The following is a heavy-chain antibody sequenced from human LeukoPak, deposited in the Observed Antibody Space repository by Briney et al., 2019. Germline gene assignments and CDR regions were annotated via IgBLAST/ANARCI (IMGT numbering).Heavy chain of an antibody. V-gene: IGHV1-8*01. CDR3: ARGTRYYGSGSYYY. CDR2: MNPNSGNT. D-gene: IGHD3-10*01. Sequence: ASVKVSCKASGYTFTSYDTNWVRQATGQGLEWMGWMNPNSGNTGSAQKFQGRVTMTRNTSISTAYMELSSLRSEDTAVYYCARGTRYYGSGSYYYWGQGTLVTVSS. CDR1: GYTFTSYD. J-gene: IGHJ4*02.